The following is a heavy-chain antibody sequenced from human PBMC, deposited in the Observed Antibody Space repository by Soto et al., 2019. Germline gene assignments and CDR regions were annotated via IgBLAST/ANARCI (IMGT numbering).Heavy chain of an antibody. CDR2: ISSSSSTI. Sequence: PGGSLRLSCAASGFTFSSYSMNWVRQAPGKGLEWVSYISSSSSTIYYADSVKGRFTISRDNAKNSLYLQMNSLRAEDTAVYYCASIRPFPPLIVLRYFDWSRDDDYGMDVWGQGTTVTVSS. V-gene: IGHV3-48*01. J-gene: IGHJ6*02. D-gene: IGHD3-9*01. CDR1: GFTFSSYS. CDR3: ASIRPFPPLIVLRYFDWSRDDDYGMDV.